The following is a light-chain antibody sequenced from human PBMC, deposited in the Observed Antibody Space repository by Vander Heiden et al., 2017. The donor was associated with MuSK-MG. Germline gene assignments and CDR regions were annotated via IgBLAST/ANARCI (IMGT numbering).Light chain of an antibody. CDR2: GAS. CDR3: QQYDKWPPLT. Sequence: EVVMTQSPATLPVSPGERATLSCRASQSVSSNLAWYQQKPGQAPRLLIDGASTRATDTPDRFSGSGSGTEFTLTISSLQSEDFAVYYCQQYDKWPPLTFGGGTKVEIK. J-gene: IGKJ4*01. V-gene: IGKV3-15*01. CDR1: QSVSSN.